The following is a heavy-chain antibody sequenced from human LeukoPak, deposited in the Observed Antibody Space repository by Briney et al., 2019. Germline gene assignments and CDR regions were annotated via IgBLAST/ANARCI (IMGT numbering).Heavy chain of an antibody. V-gene: IGHV3-21*04. J-gene: IGHJ3*02. CDR2: ISSSSSYI. CDR3: ARLQSDYDFWSGYYTDRLLDAFDI. Sequence: PGGSLRLSCAASGFTFSSYSMNWVRQAPGKGLEWVSSISSSSSYIYYADSVKGRFTISRDNAKNSLYLQMNSLRAEDTAVYYCARLQSDYDFWSGYYTDRLLDAFDIWGQGTMVTVSS. D-gene: IGHD3-3*01. CDR1: GFTFSSYS.